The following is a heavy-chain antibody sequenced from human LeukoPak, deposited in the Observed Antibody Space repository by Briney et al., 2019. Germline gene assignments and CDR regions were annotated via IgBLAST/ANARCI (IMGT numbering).Heavy chain of an antibody. D-gene: IGHD1-7*01. Sequence: SETLSLTCAVYGGSFSGYYWSWIRQPPGKGLEWIGYIYYSGSTNYNPSLKSRVTISVDTSKNQFSLKLSSVTAADTAVYYCARVHGNWNFPPGFYFDYWGQGTLVTVSS. J-gene: IGHJ4*02. CDR3: ARVHGNWNFPPGFYFDY. CDR2: IYYSGST. V-gene: IGHV4-59*01. CDR1: GGSFSGYY.